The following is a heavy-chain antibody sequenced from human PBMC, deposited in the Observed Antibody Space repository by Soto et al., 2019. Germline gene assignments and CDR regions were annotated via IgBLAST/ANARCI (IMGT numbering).Heavy chain of an antibody. CDR3: ARDHHRYSGYDYVDY. Sequence: GGSLRLSCAASGFTFSSYSMNWVRQAPGKGLEWVSYISSSSSTIYYADSVKGRFTISRDNAKNSLYLQMNSLRAEDTALYYCARDHHRYSGYDYVDYWGQGTLVTVSS. CDR2: ISSSSSTI. V-gene: IGHV3-48*01. D-gene: IGHD5-12*01. CDR1: GFTFSSYS. J-gene: IGHJ4*02.